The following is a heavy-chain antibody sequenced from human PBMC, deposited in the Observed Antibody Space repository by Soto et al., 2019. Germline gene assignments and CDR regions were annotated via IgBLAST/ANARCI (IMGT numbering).Heavy chain of an antibody. V-gene: IGHV3-53*01. CDR3: ARAGFERLYFDQ. D-gene: IGHD1-1*01. J-gene: IGHJ4*02. CDR2: VYTSGRT. CDR1: GFTVTNSY. Sequence: EVQLVESGGALIQPGGSLRLSCAASGFTVTNSYMAWVRQAPGKGLEWVSVVYTSGRTYHADSVKGRFTVSRDISTNMFFLQMNKLSAEDMATYYCARAGFERLYFDQWGRGTLVTVSS.